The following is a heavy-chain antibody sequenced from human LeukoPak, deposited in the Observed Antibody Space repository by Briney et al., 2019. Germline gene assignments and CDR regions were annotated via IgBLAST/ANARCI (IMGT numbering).Heavy chain of an antibody. Sequence: GASVKVSCKASGYSFTSYGISWVRQAPGQGLEWMGWISGYNGNKNYAQKIQGRVTMTTDTSTSTAYMELRSLRSDDTAVYYCARDRRYNWNNWFDPWGQGTLVTVSS. CDR3: ARDRRYNWNNWFDP. CDR1: GYSFTSYG. CDR2: ISGYNGNK. J-gene: IGHJ5*02. D-gene: IGHD1-20*01. V-gene: IGHV1-18*01.